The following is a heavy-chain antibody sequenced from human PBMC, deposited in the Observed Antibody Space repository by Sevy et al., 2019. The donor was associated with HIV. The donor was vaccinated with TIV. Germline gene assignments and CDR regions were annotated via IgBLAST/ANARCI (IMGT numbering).Heavy chain of an antibody. Sequence: GGSLRLSCAASGFTFSDYYMSWIRQAPGKGLEWVSYISSSGSTIYYADSVKGRFTISRDNAKNSLYLQMNSLRAEDTAVYYCARGDAKPPSGRRLVHHYYYYYGMDVWGQGTTVTVSS. V-gene: IGHV3-11*01. CDR2: ISSSGSTI. J-gene: IGHJ6*02. D-gene: IGHD3-10*01. CDR3: ARGDAKPPSGRRLVHHYYYYYGMDV. CDR1: GFTFSDYY.